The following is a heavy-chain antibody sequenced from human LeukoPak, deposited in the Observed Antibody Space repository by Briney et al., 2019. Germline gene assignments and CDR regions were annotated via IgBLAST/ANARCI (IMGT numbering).Heavy chain of an antibody. D-gene: IGHD4-17*01. V-gene: IGHV1-69*05. CDR2: IIPIFGTA. CDR1: GGTFSSYT. J-gene: IGHJ2*01. CDR3: AREDYGDYHFDL. Sequence: GSSVKVSCKASGGTFSSYTISWVRQAPGQGLEWMGRIIPIFGTANYAQKFQGRVTITTDESTSTAYMELSSLRSEDTAVYYCAREDYGDYHFDLWGRGTLVTVSS.